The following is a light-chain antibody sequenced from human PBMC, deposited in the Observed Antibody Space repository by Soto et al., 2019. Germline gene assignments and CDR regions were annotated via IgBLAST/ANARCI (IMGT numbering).Light chain of an antibody. Sequence: EIVLTQSPGTLSLSPGERATLACRASQSISSSYLAWYQQKPGQAPRLLIYGASSRATGIPDRFSGSGSGTDFTLTISRPEPEDFAVYYCQFFGSSRYTFGQGTKLEIK. CDR3: QFFGSSRYT. V-gene: IGKV3-20*01. CDR1: QSISSSY. CDR2: GAS. J-gene: IGKJ2*01.